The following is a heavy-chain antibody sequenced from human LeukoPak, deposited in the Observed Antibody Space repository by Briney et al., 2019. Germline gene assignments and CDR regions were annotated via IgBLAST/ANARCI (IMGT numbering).Heavy chain of an antibody. D-gene: IGHD3-10*01. CDR2: ISGSGGST. J-gene: IGHJ3*02. CDR1: GFTFSSYA. V-gene: IGHV3-23*01. CDR3: AKDSALWFGELRANDAFDI. Sequence: GGSLRLSCAASGFTFSSYAMSWVRQAPGKGLEWVSAISGSGGSTYYADSVKGRFTISRDNSENTLYLQMNSLRAEDTAVYYCAKDSALWFGELRANDAFDIWGQGTMVTVSS.